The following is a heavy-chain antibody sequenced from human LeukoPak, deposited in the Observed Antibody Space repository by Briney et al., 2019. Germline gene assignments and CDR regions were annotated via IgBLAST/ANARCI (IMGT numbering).Heavy chain of an antibody. CDR3: ARVEGVGASSLGDFDY. D-gene: IGHD1-26*01. J-gene: IGHJ4*02. Sequence: ASVKVSCKASGYTFTSYGISWVRQAPGQGLEWMGWISAYNGNTNYAQKLQGRVTMTADASTSTAYMELRSLRSVDTAVYYCARVEGVGASSLGDFDYWGQGTLVTVSS. CDR1: GYTFTSYG. V-gene: IGHV1-18*01. CDR2: ISAYNGNT.